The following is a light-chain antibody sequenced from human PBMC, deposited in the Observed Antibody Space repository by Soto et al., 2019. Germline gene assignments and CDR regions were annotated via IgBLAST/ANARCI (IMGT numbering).Light chain of an antibody. J-gene: IGKJ5*01. CDR1: QGISSS. V-gene: IGKV1-17*03. CDR2: DAS. CDR3: QKYKNYPIT. Sequence: VGARVTMCRRASQGISSSLAWFQQKTGKVPKSLIYDASSLQTGVPSRFSGSGSGTELTLTISRLQPEDFATYYCQKYKNYPITCGQGTRLEIK.